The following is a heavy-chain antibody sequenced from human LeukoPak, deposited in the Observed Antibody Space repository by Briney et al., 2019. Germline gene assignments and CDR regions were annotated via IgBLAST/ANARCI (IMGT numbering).Heavy chain of an antibody. V-gene: IGHV1-69*04. CDR1: GGTFSSYA. CDR3: ARDTYCGGDCYSVGMDV. CDR2: IIPILGIA. Sequence: GASVTVSCKASGGTFSSYAISWVRQAPGQGLEWMGRIIPILGIANYAQKFQGRVTITADKSTSTAYMELSSLRSEDTAVYYCARDTYCGGDCYSVGMDVWGQGTTVTVSS. D-gene: IGHD2-21*02. J-gene: IGHJ6*02.